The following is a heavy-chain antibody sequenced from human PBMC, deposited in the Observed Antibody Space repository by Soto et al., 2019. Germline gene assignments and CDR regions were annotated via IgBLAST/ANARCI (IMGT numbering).Heavy chain of an antibody. D-gene: IGHD3-10*01. J-gene: IGHJ6*02. Sequence: SVKVSCKASGGTFSSYAISWVRQAPGQGLEWMGGIIPIFGTANYAQKFQGRVTITADESTSTAYMELSSLRSEDTAVYYCARDKGVRGVRVYYGMDVWGQGTTVTVSS. CDR1: GGTFSSYA. CDR3: ARDKGVRGVRVYYGMDV. V-gene: IGHV1-69*13. CDR2: IIPIFGTA.